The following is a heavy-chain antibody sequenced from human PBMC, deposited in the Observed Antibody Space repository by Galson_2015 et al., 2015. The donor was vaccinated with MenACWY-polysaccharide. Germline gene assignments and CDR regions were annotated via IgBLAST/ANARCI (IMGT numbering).Heavy chain of an antibody. V-gene: IGHV1-8*01. CDR1: GYTFGSRD. J-gene: IGHJ6*03. CDR2: MNPNSGNT. CDR3: ARGSHYSYYYMDV. Sequence: SVKVSCKASGYTFGSRDINWVRQATGQGLEWMGWMNPNSGNTGYAQKFKGRVTMTRNTSITTAYMELSSLRSEDTAVYYCARGSHYSYYYMDVWGNGTTVTVSS.